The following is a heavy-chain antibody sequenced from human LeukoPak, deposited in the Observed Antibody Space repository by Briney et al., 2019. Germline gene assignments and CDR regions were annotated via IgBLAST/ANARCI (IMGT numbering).Heavy chain of an antibody. CDR3: ARGGGYYYDSSGYYQSYYYYGMDV. D-gene: IGHD3-22*01. CDR2: ISSSSSYI. Sequence: LGGSLRPSCAASGFTFSSYSMNWVRQAPGKGLEWVSSISSSSSYIYYADSVKGRFTISRDNAKNSLYLQMNSLRAEDTAVYYCARGGGYYYDSSGYYQSYYYYGMDVWGQGTTVTVSS. J-gene: IGHJ6*02. CDR1: GFTFSSYS. V-gene: IGHV3-21*01.